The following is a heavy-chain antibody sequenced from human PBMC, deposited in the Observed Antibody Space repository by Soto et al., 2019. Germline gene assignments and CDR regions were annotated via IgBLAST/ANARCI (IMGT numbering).Heavy chain of an antibody. Sequence: GGSLRLSCAASGFTFSSYAMSWVRQAPGKGLEWVSAISGSGGSTYYADSVKGRFTISRDNSKNTLYLQMNSLRAEDTAVYYCAREIVDIVVVPAAMNLDPHYYGMDVWGQGTTVTVS. D-gene: IGHD2-2*01. V-gene: IGHV3-23*01. CDR3: AREIVDIVVVPAAMNLDPHYYGMDV. J-gene: IGHJ6*02. CDR1: GFTFSSYA. CDR2: ISGSGGST.